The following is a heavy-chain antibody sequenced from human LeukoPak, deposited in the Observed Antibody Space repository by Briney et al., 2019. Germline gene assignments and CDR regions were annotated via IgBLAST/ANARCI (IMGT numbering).Heavy chain of an antibody. CDR1: GGSISSYY. D-gene: IGHD3-22*01. J-gene: IGHJ3*02. CDR3: ASAPTGSNYYDSSGYYYGGLAYAFDI. V-gene: IGHV4-4*07. Sequence: SETLSLTCTVSGGSISSYYWSWIRQPAGKGLEWIGRIYTSGSTNYNPSLKSRVTISVDTSKNQFSLKLSSVTAADTAVYYCASAPTGSNYYDSSGYYYGGLAYAFDIWGQGTMVTVSS. CDR2: IYTSGST.